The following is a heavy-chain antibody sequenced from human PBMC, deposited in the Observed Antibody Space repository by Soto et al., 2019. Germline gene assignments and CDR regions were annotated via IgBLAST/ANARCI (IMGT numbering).Heavy chain of an antibody. CDR3: ATRHSPPSWRYYDSSGYPDAFDI. J-gene: IGHJ3*02. CDR1: GFTFSSYA. CDR2: ISGSGGST. Sequence: GGSLRLSCAASGFTFSSYAMSWVRQAPGKGLEWVSAISGSGGSTYYADSVKGRFTISRDNSKNTLYLQMNSLRAEDTAVYYCATRHSPPSWRYYDSSGYPDAFDIWGQGTMVTVSS. V-gene: IGHV3-23*01. D-gene: IGHD3-22*01.